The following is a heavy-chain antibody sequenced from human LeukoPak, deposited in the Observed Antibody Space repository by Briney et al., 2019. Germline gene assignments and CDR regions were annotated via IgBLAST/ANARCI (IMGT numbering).Heavy chain of an antibody. V-gene: IGHV3-7*01. CDR1: GFSFSSYW. J-gene: IGHJ4*02. Sequence: GGSLRLSCAASGFSFSSYWMTWVRQAPGKGLEWVANIKQDGSEKYYVDSVKGRFTTSRDNAKNSLYLQMNSLRAEDTAVYYCATFYDFWSGLDYWGQGTLVTVSS. CDR3: ATFYDFWSGLDY. D-gene: IGHD3-3*01. CDR2: IKQDGSEK.